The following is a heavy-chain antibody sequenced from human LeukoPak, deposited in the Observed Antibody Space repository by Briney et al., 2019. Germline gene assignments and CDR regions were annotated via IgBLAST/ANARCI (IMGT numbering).Heavy chain of an antibody. CDR1: GFTFSNYW. D-gene: IGHD6-19*01. V-gene: IGHV3-7*01. CDR2: MKEDGSQI. Sequence: PGGSLRLSCAGTGFTFSNYWMNWVRQAPGKGLEWVANMKEDGSQIYYVDSMKGRFTISRDNAKNSVYLQMNSLRAEDTAVYYCAGSSGWLFDYWGQGTLVAVSS. CDR3: AGSSGWLFDY. J-gene: IGHJ4*02.